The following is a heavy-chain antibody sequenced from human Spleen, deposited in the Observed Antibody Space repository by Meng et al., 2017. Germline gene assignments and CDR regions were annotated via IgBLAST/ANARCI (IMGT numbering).Heavy chain of an antibody. V-gene: IGHV4-34*01. CDR3: ARADLFYNWFDP. D-gene: IGHD3-3*01. CDR2: INHSGST. J-gene: IGHJ5*02. Sequence: SETLSLTCAVYGGSFSGYYWSWIRQPPGKGLEWIGEINHSGSTNYNPSLKSRVTISVDTSKNQFSLKLSSVTAADTAVYYCARADLFYNWFDPWGQGTLVTVSS. CDR1: GGSFSGYY.